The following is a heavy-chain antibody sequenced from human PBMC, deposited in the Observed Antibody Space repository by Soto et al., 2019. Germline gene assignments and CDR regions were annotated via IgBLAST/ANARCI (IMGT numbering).Heavy chain of an antibody. D-gene: IGHD3-16*01. V-gene: IGHV4-39*01. J-gene: IGHJ4*02. CDR2: IYYSGST. CDR1: GGSISSSSYY. Sequence: SETLSLTCTVSGGSISSSSYYWGWIRQPPGKGLEWIGSIYYSGSTYYNPSLKSRVTISVDTSKNQFSLMLSSVTAADTAVYCWARLWGLPETHGYWGQGTLVTVSS. CDR3: ARLWGLPETHGY.